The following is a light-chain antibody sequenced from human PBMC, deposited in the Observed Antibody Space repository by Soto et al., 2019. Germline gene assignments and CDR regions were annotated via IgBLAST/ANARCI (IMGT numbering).Light chain of an antibody. V-gene: IGKV3-20*01. CDR3: QQYATSPLT. CDR1: QSVSNNY. J-gene: IGKJ4*01. CDR2: GAS. Sequence: IVLTQSPGTLSVSPGERATLSCRASQSVSNNYLAWYQQKPGQAPRLLSYGASNRATGIPDRFSGSGSGTDFTLTISRLEPEDFEVYYCQQYATSPLTFGGGTKVDIK.